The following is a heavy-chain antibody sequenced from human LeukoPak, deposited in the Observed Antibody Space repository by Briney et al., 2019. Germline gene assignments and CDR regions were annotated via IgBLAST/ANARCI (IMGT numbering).Heavy chain of an antibody. CDR2: INPNSGGT. CDR1: GYTFTGYY. Sequence: ASVKVSCKASGYTFTGYYMHWARQAPGQGLEWMGWINPNSGGTNYAQEFQGRVTMTRDTSISTAYMELSRLRSDDTAVYYCARTLGGGRPHPFDYWGQGTLVTVSS. J-gene: IGHJ4*02. CDR3: ARTLGGGRPHPFDY. D-gene: IGHD1-26*01. V-gene: IGHV1-2*02.